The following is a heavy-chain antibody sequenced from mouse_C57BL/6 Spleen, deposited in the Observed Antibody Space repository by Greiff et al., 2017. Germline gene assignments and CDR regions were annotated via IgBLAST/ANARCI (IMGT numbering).Heavy chain of an antibody. J-gene: IGHJ3*01. CDR2: INPNNGGT. Sequence: EVQLQQSGPELVKPGASVKISCKASGYTFTDYYMNWVKQSHGKSLEWIGDINPNNGGTSYNQKFKGKATLTVDKSSSTAYMELRSLTSEDSAVYYCARDAWFDYWGQGTLVTVSA. V-gene: IGHV1-26*01. CDR1: GYTFTDYY. CDR3: ARDAWFDY.